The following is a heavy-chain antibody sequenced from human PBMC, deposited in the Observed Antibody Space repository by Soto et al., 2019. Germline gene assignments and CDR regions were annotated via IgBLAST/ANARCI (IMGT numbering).Heavy chain of an antibody. Sequence: QVQLVESGGGVVQPGRSLRLSCAASGFTFSSYGMHWVRQAPGKGLEWVAVIWYDGSNKYYADSVKGRFTISRDNSKNTLYLQMNSLRAEDTAVYYWARDLGYAGFDYWGRGTLVTVSS. V-gene: IGHV3-33*01. J-gene: IGHJ4*02. CDR1: GFTFSSYG. D-gene: IGHD5-12*01. CDR2: IWYDGSNK. CDR3: ARDLGYAGFDY.